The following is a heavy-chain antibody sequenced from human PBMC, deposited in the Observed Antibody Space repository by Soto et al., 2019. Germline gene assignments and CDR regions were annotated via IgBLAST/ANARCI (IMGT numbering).Heavy chain of an antibody. D-gene: IGHD3-9*01. CDR3: ARSRGYDPLTGYDLPSPENENLRY. CDR2: INTGNGDT. Sequence: ASVKVSWKASGYTFTSYAMHWVRQAPGRRLEWMGWINTGNGDTKYSQKFQGRVTITRDTSTSTVYMELSSMRSKDSAVYYSARSRGYDPLTGYDLPSPENENLRYWGQETLVTVSS. CDR1: GYTFTSYA. J-gene: IGHJ4*02. V-gene: IGHV1-3*04.